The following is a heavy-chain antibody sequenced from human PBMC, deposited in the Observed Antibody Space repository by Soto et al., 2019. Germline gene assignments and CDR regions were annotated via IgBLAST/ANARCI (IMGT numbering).Heavy chain of an antibody. Sequence: GSLRLSCAASGFTFSSYEMNWVRQAPGKGLEWVSYISSSGSTIYYADSVKGRFTISRDNAKNSLYLQMNSLRAEDTAVYYCARDREAAAGTWFDPWGQGTLVTVSS. CDR2: ISSSGSTI. J-gene: IGHJ5*02. V-gene: IGHV3-48*03. CDR1: GFTFSSYE. CDR3: ARDREAAAGTWFDP. D-gene: IGHD6-13*01.